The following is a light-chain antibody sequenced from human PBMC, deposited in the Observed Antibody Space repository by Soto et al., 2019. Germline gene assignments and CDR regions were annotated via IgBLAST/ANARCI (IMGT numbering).Light chain of an antibody. CDR2: AAS. CDR1: QSISSY. V-gene: IGKV1-39*01. Sequence: DIQMTQSPSSLSASVGDRVTITCRTSQSISSYLNWYQQKPVKAPKFLIYAASSLQSGVPSRFSCSGSVTDSTLTISSLQPEDFATYYCQQSYSTPYTFGQGTKLEIK. J-gene: IGKJ2*01. CDR3: QQSYSTPYT.